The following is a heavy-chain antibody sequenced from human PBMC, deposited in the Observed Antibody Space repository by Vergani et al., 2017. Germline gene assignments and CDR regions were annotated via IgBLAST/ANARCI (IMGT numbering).Heavy chain of an antibody. V-gene: IGHV3-30*04. CDR2: ISYLGNEK. Sequence: QAQLVESGGGVVHPGRSLTLSCVASGFTFGNYGMHWVRQAPGKGLEWVAVISYLGNEKYYADSVKGRFSISRDTSTKTLFLQMTNVRPDDTAVYFCARAAAMVIPPYFYYYMDVWGKGTAVTVSS. D-gene: IGHD4/OR15-4a*01. CDR3: ARAAAMVIPPYFYYYMDV. CDR1: GFTFGNYG. J-gene: IGHJ6*03.